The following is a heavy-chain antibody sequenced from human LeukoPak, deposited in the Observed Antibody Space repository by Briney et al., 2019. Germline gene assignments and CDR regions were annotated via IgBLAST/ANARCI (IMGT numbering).Heavy chain of an antibody. Sequence: SQTLSLTCTVSGGSISSGDDYWSWIRQPPGKGLEWIGYIYYSGSTYYNPSLKSRVTISVDTSKNQFSLKLSSVTAADTAVYYCARDLCSSTSCYLSSGMDVWGQGTTVTVSS. V-gene: IGHV4-30-4*01. J-gene: IGHJ6*02. D-gene: IGHD2-2*01. CDR1: GGSISSGDDY. CDR2: IYYSGST. CDR3: ARDLCSSTSCYLSSGMDV.